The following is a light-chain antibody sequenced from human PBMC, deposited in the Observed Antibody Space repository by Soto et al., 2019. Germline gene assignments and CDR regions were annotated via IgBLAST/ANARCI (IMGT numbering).Light chain of an antibody. J-gene: IGLJ2*01. CDR3: CSYAGGSTYVV. Sequence: QSALTQPASVSGSPGQSITISCTGTSSDVGSYNLVSWYQLHPGKAPKLMIYEGSKRPSGVSNRFSGSKSGNTASLTISGLQAEDEADYYCCSYAGGSTYVVFGGGTKLTV. CDR2: EGS. CDR1: SSDVGSYNL. V-gene: IGLV2-23*01.